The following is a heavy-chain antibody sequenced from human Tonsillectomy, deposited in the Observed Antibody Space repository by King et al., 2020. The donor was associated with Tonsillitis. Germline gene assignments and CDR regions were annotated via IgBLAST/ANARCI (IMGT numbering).Heavy chain of an antibody. CDR1: GGSISSGGYY. Sequence: VQLQESGPGLVKPSQTLSLTCTVSGGSISSGGYYWSWIRQHPGKGLEWIGDIFYSGIPYHNPSLKSRILISLDTSKNHFSLQLSSVTAADTAVYYCARADDFRSGYSFEFWGQGTLVTVSS. V-gene: IGHV4-31*03. CDR3: ARADDFRSGYSFEF. J-gene: IGHJ4*02. CDR2: IFYSGIP. D-gene: IGHD3-3*01.